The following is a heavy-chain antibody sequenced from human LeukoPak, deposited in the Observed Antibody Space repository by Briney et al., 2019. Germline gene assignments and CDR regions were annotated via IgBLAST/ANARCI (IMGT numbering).Heavy chain of an antibody. D-gene: IGHD3-10*01. CDR2: INPNSGGT. V-gene: IGHV1-2*02. J-gene: IGHJ4*02. CDR3: AIAPIWFGELNVAL. Sequence: ASVKVSCKASGYTFTGYYMHWVRQAPGQGLEWMGWINPNSGGTNYAQKFQGRVTMTRDTSISTAYLQWSSLKASDTAMYYCAIAPIWFGELNVALWGQGTLVTVSS. CDR1: GYTFTGYY.